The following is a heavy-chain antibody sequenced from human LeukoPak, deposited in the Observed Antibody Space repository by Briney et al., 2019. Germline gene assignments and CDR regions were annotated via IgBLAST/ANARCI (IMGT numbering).Heavy chain of an antibody. CDR2: INHSGST. J-gene: IGHJ3*02. CDR3: ARELAGVGFWSAYPDAFDI. CDR1: GGSFSGYY. D-gene: IGHD3-3*01. V-gene: IGHV4-34*01. Sequence: SETLSLTCAVYGGSFSGYYWSWIRQPPGKGLEWIGEINHSGSTNYNPSLKSRVTISVDTSKNQFSLKLSSVTAADTAVYYCARELAGVGFWSAYPDAFDIWGQGTMVTVSS.